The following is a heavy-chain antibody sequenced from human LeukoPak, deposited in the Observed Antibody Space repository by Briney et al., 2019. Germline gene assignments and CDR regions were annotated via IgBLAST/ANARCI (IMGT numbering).Heavy chain of an antibody. J-gene: IGHJ5*02. CDR3: ARSKWLRFIVHWFDP. CDR2: IYYSGST. CDR1: GGSISSSSYY. D-gene: IGHD5-12*01. V-gene: IGHV4-39*07. Sequence: SETLSLTCTVSGGSISSSSYYWGWIRQPPGTGLEWIGSIYYSGSTYYNPSLKSRVTISVDTSKNQFSLKLSSVTAADTAVYYCARSKWLRFIVHWFDPWGQGTLVTVSS.